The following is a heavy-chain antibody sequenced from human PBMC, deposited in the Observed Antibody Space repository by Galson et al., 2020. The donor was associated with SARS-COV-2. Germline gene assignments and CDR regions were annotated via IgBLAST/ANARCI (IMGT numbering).Heavy chain of an antibody. J-gene: IGHJ6*02. CDR1: GVSIPSNHW. Sequence: SETLSLTCSVSGVSIPSNHWWLWVRQPPGRALVWIGEIHHGRSPNYNPSLRSRVTITIDTSKNQFSLTLNSVTAADTAVYFCARGPRAYANALVVDGVDVWAQGTPGTVPS. V-gene: IGHV4-4*02. D-gene: IGHD2-8*01. CDR2: IHHGRSP. CDR3: ARGPRAYANALVVDGVDV.